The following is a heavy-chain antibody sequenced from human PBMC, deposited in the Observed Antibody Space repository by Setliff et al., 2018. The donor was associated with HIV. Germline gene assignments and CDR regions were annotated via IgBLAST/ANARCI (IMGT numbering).Heavy chain of an antibody. Sequence: PSETLSLTCTVSGGSISRGSYYWSWIRQPAGKGLEWIGRIYTNGNTNYNPSLKSRVTVSADTSKNQFSLKLTSVTAADTAVYYCASAWTDFGDKNDVFDIWGQGTMVTVSS. V-gene: IGHV4-61*02. CDR2: IYTNGNT. D-gene: IGHD4-17*01. CDR3: ASAWTDFGDKNDVFDI. J-gene: IGHJ3*02. CDR1: GGSISRGSYY.